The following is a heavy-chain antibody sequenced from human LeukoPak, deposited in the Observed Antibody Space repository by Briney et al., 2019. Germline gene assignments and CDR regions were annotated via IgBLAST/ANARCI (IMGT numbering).Heavy chain of an antibody. J-gene: IGHJ4*02. CDR3: ARTTSIVVVPAAPHSWYFDY. D-gene: IGHD2-2*01. CDR1: GGTFSSYA. Sequence: ASVKVSCKASGGTFSSYAISWVRQAPGQGLEWMGGLIPIFGTANYAQKFQGRVTITAGESTSTAYMELSSLRSEDTAVYYCARTTSIVVVPAAPHSWYFDYWGQGTLVTVSS. V-gene: IGHV1-69*01. CDR2: LIPIFGTA.